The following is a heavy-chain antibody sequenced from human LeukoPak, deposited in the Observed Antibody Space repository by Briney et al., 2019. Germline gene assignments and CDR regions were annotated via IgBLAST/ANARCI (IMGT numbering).Heavy chain of an antibody. J-gene: IGHJ4*02. CDR3: ARRSYDFWSGYDVAFFDY. D-gene: IGHD3-3*01. V-gene: IGHV4-38-2*01. CDR1: GYSISSGYY. CDR2: IYHSGST. Sequence: SETLSLTCAVSGYSISSGYYCGWIRQPPGKGLEWIGSIYHSGSTYYNPSLKSRVTISVDTSKNQFSLKLSSVTAADTAVYYCARRSYDFWSGYDVAFFDYWGQGTLVTVSS.